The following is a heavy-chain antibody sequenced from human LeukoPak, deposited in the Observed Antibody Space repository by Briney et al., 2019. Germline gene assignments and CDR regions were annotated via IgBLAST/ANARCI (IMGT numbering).Heavy chain of an antibody. CDR1: GYSFTSYW. V-gene: IGHV5-51*01. CDR3: ARGSYCGGDCYLEYFQH. J-gene: IGHJ1*01. Sequence: GESLQISCKGSGYSFTSYWIGWVRQMPGKGLEWMGLIYPGDSDTRYSPSFQGQVTISADKSISTAYLQWSSLKASDTAMYYCARGSYCGGDCYLEYFQHWGQGTLVTVSS. CDR2: IYPGDSDT. D-gene: IGHD2-21*02.